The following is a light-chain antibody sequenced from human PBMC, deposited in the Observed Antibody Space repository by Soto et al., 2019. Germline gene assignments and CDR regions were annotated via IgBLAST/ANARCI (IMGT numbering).Light chain of an antibody. J-gene: IGKJ4*01. V-gene: IGKV3-15*01. Sequence: EMVMTQSPAIRSVSPGESATLSCRASQSVNSNYLAWYQPPPGQPPRLLIYGASRRATNIPARFSGGGSDTEFTLTISTLQSEDFAVYDCQYYDNWRLSFGGGTKVDIK. CDR1: QSVNSN. CDR3: QYYDNWRLS. CDR2: GAS.